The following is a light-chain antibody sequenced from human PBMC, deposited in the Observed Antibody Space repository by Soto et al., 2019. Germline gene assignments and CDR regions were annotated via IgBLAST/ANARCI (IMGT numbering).Light chain of an antibody. V-gene: IGKV1-27*01. CDR2: GAS. J-gene: IGKJ3*01. CDR1: QGISNY. Sequence: DIQVTQSPSSLSASVGDRVTITCRATQGISNYLAWYQQKPGKVPKLLIYGASTLQSGVPSRFSGSGSGTEFTLTISSLQPEDVAPYYCQSYISVPFTFGPGTNVDIK. CDR3: QSYISVPFT.